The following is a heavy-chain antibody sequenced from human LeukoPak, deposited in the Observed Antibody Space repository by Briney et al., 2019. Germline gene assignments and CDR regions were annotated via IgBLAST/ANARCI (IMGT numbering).Heavy chain of an antibody. D-gene: IGHD3-10*01. CDR2: LNTNTGNP. V-gene: IGHV7-4-1*02. CDR1: GYTFTSYA. Sequence: APVKVSCKASGYTFTSYAMNWVRQAPGQGLEGMGWLNTNTGNPTYAQGFTGRFVFSLDTSVSTAFLQISSLKAEDTAVYYCARDSISMVRGVSLHFDNWGQGTLVTVSS. CDR3: ARDSISMVRGVSLHFDN. J-gene: IGHJ4*02.